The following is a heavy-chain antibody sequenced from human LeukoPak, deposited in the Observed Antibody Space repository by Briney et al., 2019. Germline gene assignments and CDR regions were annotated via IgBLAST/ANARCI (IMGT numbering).Heavy chain of an antibody. CDR2: IYNGNT. D-gene: IGHD1-26*01. Sequence: ASVKVSCKTSGYTFTSYGIGWVRPAPGQGLEWMAWIYNGNTNYAQNLQGRVTVTTDTSTTTAYMELRSLRSDDTAVYYCTRDRSTSGSQNYWGQGTLVTVSS. CDR3: TRDRSTSGSQNY. V-gene: IGHV1-18*01. CDR1: GYTFTSYG. J-gene: IGHJ4*02.